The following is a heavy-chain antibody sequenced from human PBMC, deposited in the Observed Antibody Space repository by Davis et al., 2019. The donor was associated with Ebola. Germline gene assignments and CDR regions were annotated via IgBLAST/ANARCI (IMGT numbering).Heavy chain of an antibody. D-gene: IGHD4-17*01. J-gene: IGHJ6*02. CDR3: ARDDYGDPVDYYYYGMDV. Sequence: GGSLRLSCAASGFTFSGSAMHWVRQAPGKGLEWVANIKQDGSEKYYVDSVKGRFTISRDNAKNSLYLQMNSLRAEDTAVYYCARDDYGDPVDYYYYGMDVWGQGTTVTVSS. V-gene: IGHV3-7*01. CDR1: GFTFSGSA. CDR2: IKQDGSEK.